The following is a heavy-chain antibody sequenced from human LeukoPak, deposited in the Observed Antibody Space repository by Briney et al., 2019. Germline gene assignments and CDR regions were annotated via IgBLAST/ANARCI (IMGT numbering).Heavy chain of an antibody. CDR2: IYTSGST. CDR3: ARDRIPHTAASIWFDP. CDR1: GDSISSSY. J-gene: IGHJ5*02. Sequence: SETLSLTCTVSGDSISSSYWSWIRQSAGKGLEWIGRIYTSGSTNYNPSLKSRVTMSVDTSKNQFSLKLSSVTAADTAVYYCARDRIPHTAASIWFDPWGREPWSLSPQ. V-gene: IGHV4-4*07. D-gene: IGHD2-2*01.